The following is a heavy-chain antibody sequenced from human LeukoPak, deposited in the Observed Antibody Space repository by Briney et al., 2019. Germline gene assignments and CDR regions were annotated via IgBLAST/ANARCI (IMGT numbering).Heavy chain of an antibody. CDR1: GGSISGTSYY. CDR3: ARVQSRLSWFDP. J-gene: IGHJ5*02. CDR2: IYYSGST. Sequence: SETLYLTCTVSGGSISGTSYYWGWIRQPPGKGLEWIGSIYYSGSTYYNPSLKSRVTISVDTSKNQFSLKLSSVTAADTAVYYCARVQSRLSWFDPWGQGTLVTVSS. V-gene: IGHV4-39*07.